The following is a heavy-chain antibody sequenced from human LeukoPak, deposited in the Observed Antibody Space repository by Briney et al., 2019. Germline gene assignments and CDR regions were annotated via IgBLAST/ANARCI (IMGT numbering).Heavy chain of an antibody. CDR1: GFTFSSYA. CDR3: AKGVWSSGWYYYYMDV. V-gene: IGHV3-23*01. CDR2: ISGSGGST. D-gene: IGHD6-19*01. J-gene: IGHJ6*03. Sequence: GGSLRLSCAASGFTFSSYAMSWVRQVPGKGLEWVSAISGSGGSTYYADSVKGRFTISRDNSKNTLYLQMNSLRAEDTAVYYCAKGVWSSGWYYYYMDVWGKGTTVTSSS.